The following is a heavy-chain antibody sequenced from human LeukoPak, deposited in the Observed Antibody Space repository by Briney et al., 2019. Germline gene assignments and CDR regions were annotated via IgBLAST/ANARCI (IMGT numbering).Heavy chain of an antibody. Sequence: SVKVPCKASGGTFSSYAISWVRQAPGQGLEWMGGIIPIFGTANYAQKFQGRVTITTDESTSTAYMELSSLRSEDTAVYYCARAHGGYRYSSGWGQGTLVTVSS. CDR1: GGTFSSYA. CDR2: IIPIFGTA. CDR3: ARAHGGYRYSSG. D-gene: IGHD6-19*01. V-gene: IGHV1-69*05. J-gene: IGHJ4*02.